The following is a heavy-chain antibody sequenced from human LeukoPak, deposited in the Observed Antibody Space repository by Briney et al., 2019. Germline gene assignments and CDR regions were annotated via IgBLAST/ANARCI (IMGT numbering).Heavy chain of an antibody. D-gene: IGHD3-3*01. CDR2: IIPIFGTA. CDR1: GGTFSSYA. J-gene: IGHJ3*02. V-gene: IGHV1-69*01. Sequence: EASVKVSCKASGGTFSSYAISWVRQAPGQGLEWMGGIIPIFGTANYAQKFQGRVTITADESTSTAYMELSSLRSEDTAVYYCARERRSGLRFLESSFDAFDIWGQGTMVTVSS. CDR3: ARERRSGLRFLESSFDAFDI.